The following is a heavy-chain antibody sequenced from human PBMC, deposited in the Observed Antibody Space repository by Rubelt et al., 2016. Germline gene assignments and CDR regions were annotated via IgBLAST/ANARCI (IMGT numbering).Heavy chain of an antibody. CDR1: GGTFSSYA. Sequence: QVQLVQSGAEVKKPGSSVKVSCKASGGTFSSYAISWVRQAPGQGLEWMGGIIPIFGTANYAQKFQGRVTMTTDTSTSTAYMELRSLRSDDTAVYYCARVGALAARKIYYFDYWGQGTLVTVSS. V-gene: IGHV1-69*05. CDR2: IIPIFGTA. CDR3: ARVGALAARKIYYFDY. J-gene: IGHJ4*02. D-gene: IGHD6-6*01.